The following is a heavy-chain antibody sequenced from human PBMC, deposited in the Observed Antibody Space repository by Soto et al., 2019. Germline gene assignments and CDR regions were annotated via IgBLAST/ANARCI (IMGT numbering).Heavy chain of an antibody. CDR2: IASSGST. V-gene: IGHV4-31*03. Sequence: QVQLQESGPGLVKPSQTLSLTCTVSGGSISSSGSYWSWIRQHPGKGLEWIGYIASSGSTVYNPSLESRLTISVDTSKNQFSLNLSSVTAADTAVYYCARAAANIDYWGQGTLVTVSS. D-gene: IGHD2-2*01. J-gene: IGHJ4*02. CDR1: GGSISSSGSY. CDR3: ARAAANIDY.